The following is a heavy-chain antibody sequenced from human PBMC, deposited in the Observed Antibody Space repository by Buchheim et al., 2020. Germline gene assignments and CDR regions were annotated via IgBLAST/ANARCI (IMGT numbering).Heavy chain of an antibody. D-gene: IGHD5-24*01. CDR1: GGSISSSSYY. CDR3: ARDRRWLQSSDAFDI. CDR2: IYCSGST. V-gene: IGHV4-39*06. J-gene: IGHJ3*02. Sequence: RLQLQESGPGLVKPSETLSLTCTVSGGSISSSSYYWGWIRQPPGKGLEWIGSIYCSGSTYYNPSLKSRVTISVDTSKNQFSLKLSSVTAADTAVYYCARDRRWLQSSDAFDIWGQGT.